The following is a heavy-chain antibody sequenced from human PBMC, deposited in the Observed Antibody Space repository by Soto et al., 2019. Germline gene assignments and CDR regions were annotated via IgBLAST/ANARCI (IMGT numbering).Heavy chain of an antibody. V-gene: IGHV1-69*13. D-gene: IGHD6-19*01. J-gene: IGHJ4*02. CDR2: IIPDFGTT. Sequence: GASVKVSCKASGGTFSTYTVSWLRQAPGQGLEWMGGIIPDFGTTNYAQRFKGRVTINADEFSNTAFMELPTLKSDDTAVYYCARSHSTTPVAVAGPDFYFGLWGRGTLVTVSS. CDR1: GGTFSTYT. CDR3: ARSHSTTPVAVAGPDFYFGL.